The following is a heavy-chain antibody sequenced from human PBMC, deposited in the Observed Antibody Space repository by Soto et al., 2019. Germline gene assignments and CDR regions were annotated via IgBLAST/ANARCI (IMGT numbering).Heavy chain of an antibody. V-gene: IGHV1-8*01. D-gene: IGHD6-19*01. CDR3: ARGPGISDWQFSYYYMDV. CDR1: FTSYD. Sequence: QVQLVQSGAEVKKPGASVKVSCTFTSYDINWVRQATGQGLEWMGWMNPNSGNTRYAQKIQGRVTMTRNASNCTTYMELSSLRSEDTAVYYCARGPGISDWQFSYYYMDVWGQGTTVTVSS. J-gene: IGHJ6*02. CDR2: MNPNSGNT.